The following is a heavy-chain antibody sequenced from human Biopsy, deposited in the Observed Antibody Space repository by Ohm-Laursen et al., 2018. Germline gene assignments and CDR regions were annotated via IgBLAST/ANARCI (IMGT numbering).Heavy chain of an antibody. CDR3: ARDRMTDVFGGPTRTDVFDS. CDR2: VNPNSGAT. Sequence: GASVKVSCKASGYTFNDYYIHWVRQSPGQGLEWMGWVNPNSGATNSAEKFRGRVTLTRDTSISAVYIELRRLKSDDAAVYLCARDRMTDVFGGPTRTDVFDSWGQGTPVTVSS. D-gene: IGHD3-10*01. V-gene: IGHV1-2*02. CDR1: GYTFNDYY. J-gene: IGHJ4*02.